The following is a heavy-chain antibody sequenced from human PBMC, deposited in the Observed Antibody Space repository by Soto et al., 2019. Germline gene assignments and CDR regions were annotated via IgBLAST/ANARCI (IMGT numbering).Heavy chain of an antibody. J-gene: IGHJ6*02. D-gene: IGHD5-18*01. CDR2: IIPFVGTP. CDR1: GGLISSYA. V-gene: IGHV1-69*01. Sequence: QAQLVQSGTEVRKPGSSVKVSCKASGGLISSYAIMWVRQAPGQGLEWVGDIIPFVGTPNYAQKFQGRVTISVDESSTTAFPELSRLTSQDAGVFYCARGFQTNTEAGVYGMDLWGQGTTVTVSS. CDR3: ARGFQTNTEAGVYGMDL.